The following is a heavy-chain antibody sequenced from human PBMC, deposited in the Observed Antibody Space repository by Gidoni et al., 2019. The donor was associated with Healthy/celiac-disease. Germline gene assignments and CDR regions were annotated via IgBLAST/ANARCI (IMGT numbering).Heavy chain of an antibody. CDR1: GFTFDAYA. Sequence: EVQLVESGGGLVQPGRSLRLSCAASGFTFDAYAMHWVREAPGKGLEWVSGISWNSGSIGYADSVKGRFTISRDNAKNSLYLQMNSLRAEDTALYYCAKSPSKDLNILTGYLYYFDYWGQGTLVTVSS. J-gene: IGHJ4*02. CDR2: ISWNSGSI. D-gene: IGHD3-9*01. V-gene: IGHV3-9*01. CDR3: AKSPSKDLNILTGYLYYFDY.